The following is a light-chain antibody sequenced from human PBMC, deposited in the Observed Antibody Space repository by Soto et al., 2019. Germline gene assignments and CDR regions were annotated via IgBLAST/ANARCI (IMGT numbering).Light chain of an antibody. CDR2: GAS. CDR3: QQSGSSPLT. CDR1: QSVSSSY. V-gene: IGKV3-20*01. J-gene: IGKJ4*01. Sequence: EIVLTQSPGTLSLSPGERATLSCRASQSVSSSYLAWYQQKPGQAPGLLIYGASSRATGIPDRFSGSESVTDFPLTIRKLKPEDFAVYYCQQSGSSPLTFGGGTKVEIK.